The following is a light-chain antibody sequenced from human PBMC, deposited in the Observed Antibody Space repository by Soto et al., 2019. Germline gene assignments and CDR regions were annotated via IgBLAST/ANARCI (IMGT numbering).Light chain of an antibody. Sequence: AIRLTQSASSLSASTGHRGTITCRASQRISSYLAWYQQKPGKAPKLLIYAASTLQSGVPSRFSGSGSGTDFTLTISSLQPEDFATYCCHQIITHPLTFGGGTKVDIK. CDR1: QRISSY. J-gene: IGKJ4*01. CDR2: AAS. V-gene: IGKV1-8*01. CDR3: HQIITHPLT.